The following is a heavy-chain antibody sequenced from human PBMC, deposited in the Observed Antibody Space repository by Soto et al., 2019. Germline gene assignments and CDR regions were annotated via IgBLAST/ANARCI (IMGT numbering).Heavy chain of an antibody. V-gene: IGHV3-23*01. J-gene: IGHJ4*02. CDR3: AREGRDGYNYYFDY. CDR1: GFTFSSYA. D-gene: IGHD1-1*01. CDR2: ISGSGGST. Sequence: HPGGSLRLSCAASGFTFSSYAMSWVRQAPGKGLEWVSAISGSGGSTYYADSVKGRFTISRDNSKNTLYLQMNSLRAEDTAVYYCAREGRDGYNYYFDYWGQGTLVTVSS.